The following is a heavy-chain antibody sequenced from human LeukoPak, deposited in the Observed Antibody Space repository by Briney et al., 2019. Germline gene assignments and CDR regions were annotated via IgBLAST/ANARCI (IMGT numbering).Heavy chain of an antibody. V-gene: IGHV4-59*08. CDR3: ARCRDACVFDY. CDR2: VYNSGST. Sequence: PSETLSLTCTVSGGSISSYYWSWIRQPPGKGLEWIGYVYNSGSTHYNPSLKSRVAISVDTSKNQSSLKLSSVTAADTAVYYCARCRDACVFDYWGQGTLVTVSS. CDR1: GGSISSYY. D-gene: IGHD5-24*01. J-gene: IGHJ4*02.